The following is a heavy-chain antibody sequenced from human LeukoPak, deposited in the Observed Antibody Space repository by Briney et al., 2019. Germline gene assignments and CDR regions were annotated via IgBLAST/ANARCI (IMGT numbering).Heavy chain of an antibody. D-gene: IGHD3-9*01. CDR3: AKGGETGYPRAVGRIDY. CDR2: ISYDGSNK. V-gene: IGHV3-30*18. Sequence: GGSLRLSCAGSGFTFSSSAMSWVRQAPGKGLEWVSVISYDGSNKYYADSVKGRFTISRDNSKNTLYLQMNSLRAEDTAVYYCAKGGETGYPRAVGRIDYWGQGTLVTVSS. J-gene: IGHJ4*02. CDR1: GFTFSSSA.